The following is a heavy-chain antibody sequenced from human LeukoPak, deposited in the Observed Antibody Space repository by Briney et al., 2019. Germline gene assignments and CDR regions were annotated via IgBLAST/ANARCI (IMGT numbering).Heavy chain of an antibody. D-gene: IGHD1-1*01. CDR2: IYYSGST. Sequence: SETLSLTCAVYGVSFSGYYWSWIRQHPGKGLEWIGSIYYSGSTNYNPSLQGRVTISLDTSRNQFSLKLSSVTAADTAVYYCASGDNDPLFDYWGQGTLVTVSS. CDR3: ASGDNDPLFDY. V-gene: IGHV4-34*09. J-gene: IGHJ4*02. CDR1: GVSFSGYY.